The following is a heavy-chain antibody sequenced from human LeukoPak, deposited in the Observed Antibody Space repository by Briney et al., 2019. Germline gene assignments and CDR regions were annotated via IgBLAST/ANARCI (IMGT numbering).Heavy chain of an antibody. V-gene: IGHV3-64*01. CDR3: ARASYYYDSSGYYLEGFDY. CDR2: ISSNGGST. J-gene: IGHJ4*02. D-gene: IGHD3-22*01. CDR1: GFTFSSHA. Sequence: PGGSLRLSCAASGFTFSSHAMHWVRQAPGKGLEYVSAISSNGGSTYYANSVKGRFTISRDNSKNTLYLQMGSLRAEDMAVYYCARASYYYDSSGYYLEGFDYWGQGALVTVSS.